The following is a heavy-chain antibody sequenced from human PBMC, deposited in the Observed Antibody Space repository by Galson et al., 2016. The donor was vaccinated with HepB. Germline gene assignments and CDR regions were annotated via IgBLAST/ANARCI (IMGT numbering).Heavy chain of an antibody. CDR3: AVRYSSIWYFQH. D-gene: IGHD6-13*01. J-gene: IGHJ1*01. V-gene: IGHV3-30*03. CDR1: GFTFSNYG. CDR2: MSHDGSHI. Sequence: SLRLSCAVSGFTFSNYGMHWIRQAPGKGLEWVAVMSHDGSHIFYVDSVKGRFSISRDNSKNTLYLQMNSLGAEDTAIYYCAVRYSSIWYFQHWGRGTLVSVSS.